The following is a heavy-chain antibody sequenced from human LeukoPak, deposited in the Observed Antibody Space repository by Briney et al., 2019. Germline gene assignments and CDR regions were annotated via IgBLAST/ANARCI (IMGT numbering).Heavy chain of an antibody. J-gene: IGHJ3*02. CDR1: GYTFTSYG. V-gene: IGHV1-18*01. Sequence: ASVKVTCKASGYTFTSYGISWVRQAPGQGLEWMGWISAYNGNTNYAQKLQGRVTMTTDTSTSTAYMELRSLRSDDTAVYYCARDRRAAGSHDAFDIWGQGTMVTVSS. CDR2: ISAYNGNT. CDR3: ARDRRAAGSHDAFDI. D-gene: IGHD1-14*01.